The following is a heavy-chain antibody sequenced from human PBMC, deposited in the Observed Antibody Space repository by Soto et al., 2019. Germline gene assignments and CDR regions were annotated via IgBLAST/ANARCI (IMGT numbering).Heavy chain of an antibody. D-gene: IGHD2-2*01. CDR2: ISYDGSNK. Sequence: QVQLVESGGGVVQPGRSLRLSCAASGFTFSSYGMHWVRQAPGKGLEWVAVISYDGSNKYYADSVKGRFTISRDNSKNTLYLQMYSLRAEDTAVYYCAKDRGALVPAADPFDYWGQGTLVTVSS. CDR3: AKDRGALVPAADPFDY. J-gene: IGHJ4*02. V-gene: IGHV3-30*18. CDR1: GFTFSSYG.